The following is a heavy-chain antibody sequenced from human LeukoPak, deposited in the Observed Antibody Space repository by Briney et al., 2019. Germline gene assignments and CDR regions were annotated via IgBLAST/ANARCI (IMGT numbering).Heavy chain of an antibody. Sequence: PSETLSLTCTVSGGSISSGGYYWSWIRQHPGKGLEWIGYIYYSGSTYYNPSLKSRVTISVDTSNNQFSLKLSSVTAADTAVYYCARGRTLRYFDWLPGTRFDPWGQGTLVTVSS. CDR1: GGSISSGGYY. CDR2: IYYSGST. D-gene: IGHD3-9*01. V-gene: IGHV4-31*03. CDR3: ARGRTLRYFDWLPGTRFDP. J-gene: IGHJ5*02.